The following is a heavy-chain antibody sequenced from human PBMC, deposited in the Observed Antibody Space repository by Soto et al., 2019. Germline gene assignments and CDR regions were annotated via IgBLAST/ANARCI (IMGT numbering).Heavy chain of an antibody. D-gene: IGHD3-16*01. CDR1: GFTFSSYE. CDR3: ARELGDDNY. V-gene: IGHV3-48*03. J-gene: IGHJ4*02. CDR2: ISSSGSAI. Sequence: EVQLVESGGGLVQPGGSLRLSCAASGFTFSSYEMNWVRQAPGKGLEWVSYISSSGSAIYYADSVKGRFTISRDNAKNSLYLQMNSLRGEDTAVYYCARELGDDNYWGQGTLVTVSS.